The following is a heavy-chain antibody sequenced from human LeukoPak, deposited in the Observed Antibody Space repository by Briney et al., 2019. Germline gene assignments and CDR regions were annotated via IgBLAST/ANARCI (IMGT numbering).Heavy chain of an antibody. Sequence: SETLSLTCAVYGGSFSGYYWSWIRQPPGKGLEWIGEINHSGSTNYNPSLKSRVTISVDTSKNQFSLKLSSVTAADTAVYYYARGYCSGGSCYSIYYYYGMDVWGQGTTVTVSS. CDR3: ARGYCSGGSCYSIYYYYGMDV. CDR2: INHSGST. D-gene: IGHD2-15*01. J-gene: IGHJ6*02. V-gene: IGHV4-34*01. CDR1: GGSFSGYY.